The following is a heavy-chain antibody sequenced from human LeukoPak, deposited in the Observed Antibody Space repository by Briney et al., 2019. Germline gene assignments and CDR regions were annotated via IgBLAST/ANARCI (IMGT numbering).Heavy chain of an antibody. CDR2: IIPIVGIA. J-gene: IGHJ4*02. CDR3: ARDGEMATIYFDY. V-gene: IGHV1-69*04. CDR1: GGTFSSYA. D-gene: IGHD5-24*01. Sequence: GASVKVSCKASGGTFSSYAIGWVRQAPGQGLEWMGTIIPIVGIANYAQKFQGRVTITADKFTSTAYMELSSLRSEDTAVYYCARDGEMATIYFDYWGQGTLVTVSS.